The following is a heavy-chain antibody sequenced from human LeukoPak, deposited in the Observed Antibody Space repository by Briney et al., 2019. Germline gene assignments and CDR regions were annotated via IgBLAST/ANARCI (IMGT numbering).Heavy chain of an antibody. CDR3: TRDQSEDYGDYLADY. CDR2: MRSKAYGGTT. D-gene: IGHD4-17*01. CDR1: GFTFGDYA. Sequence: GGSLRLSCTESGFTFGDYAMSWVRQAPGMGLEWVGFMRSKAYGGTTEYAASVKGRFTISRDDSKSIAYLQMNSLKTEDTAVYFCTRDQSEDYGDYLADYWGQGTLVTVSS. J-gene: IGHJ4*02. V-gene: IGHV3-49*04.